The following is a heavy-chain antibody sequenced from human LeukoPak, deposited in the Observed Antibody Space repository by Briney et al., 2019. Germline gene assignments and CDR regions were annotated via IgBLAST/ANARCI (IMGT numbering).Heavy chain of an antibody. CDR3: ARGAAAEVAYYFDY. CDR1: GGTFSSYA. CDR2: IIPIFGTA. Sequence: SVKVSCKASGGTFSSYAISWVRQAPGQGLEWMGGIIPIFGTANYAQKFQGRVTMTRDTSTSTVYMELSSLRSEDTAVFYCARGAAAEVAYYFDYWGQGTLVTVSS. V-gene: IGHV1-69*05. D-gene: IGHD6-13*01. J-gene: IGHJ4*02.